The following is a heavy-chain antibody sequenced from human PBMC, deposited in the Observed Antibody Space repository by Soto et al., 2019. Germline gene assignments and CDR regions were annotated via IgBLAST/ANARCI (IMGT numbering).Heavy chain of an antibody. D-gene: IGHD2-8*01. Sequence: ASVKVSCKASGYTFTDYYMHWVRQAPGQGLEWMGWINPNSGATSYAQRFQGRVTMTRDTSISTAYMELSRLTSDDTAVYYCAREGGDIVQMVYALPWYWGQGTLVTVSA. CDR3: AREGGDIVQMVYALPWY. V-gene: IGHV1-2*02. CDR1: GYTFTDYY. J-gene: IGHJ4*02. CDR2: INPNSGAT.